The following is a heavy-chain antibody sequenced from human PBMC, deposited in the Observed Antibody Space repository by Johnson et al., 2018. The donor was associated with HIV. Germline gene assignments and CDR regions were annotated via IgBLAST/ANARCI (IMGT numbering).Heavy chain of an antibody. D-gene: IGHD6-13*01. V-gene: IGHV3-9*01. CDR1: GFTFDDYA. Sequence: VQLVESGGGVVQPGSSLRLSCAASGFTFDDYAMHWVRQAPGKGLEWVSSITWNSGITGYADSVKGRFTISRDNAKNSLYLQMNSLRAEDTALYYCAKPLAYSSWYTPDIPPNDAFDVWGQGTMVTVSS. CDR3: AKPLAYSSWYTPDIPPNDAFDV. CDR2: ITWNSGIT. J-gene: IGHJ3*01.